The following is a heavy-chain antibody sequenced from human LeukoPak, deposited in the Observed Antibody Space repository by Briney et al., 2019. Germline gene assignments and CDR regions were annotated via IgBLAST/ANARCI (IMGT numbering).Heavy chain of an antibody. CDR2: ISYDGSNK. CDR3: GRGLFDFLLLNI. Sequence: GGSLRLSCAASGFTFSSYGMHWVRQAPGKGLEWVAVISYDGSNKYYADSVKGRFTISRDNSKNTLYLQMNSLRAEDTAVYYCGRGLFDFLLLNIWGQGTMVTVSS. D-gene: IGHD3-10*01. V-gene: IGHV3-30*03. J-gene: IGHJ3*02. CDR1: GFTFSSYG.